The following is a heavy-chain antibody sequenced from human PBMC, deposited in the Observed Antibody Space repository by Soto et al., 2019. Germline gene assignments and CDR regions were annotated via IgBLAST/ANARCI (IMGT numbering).Heavy chain of an antibody. CDR3: ANSGYCTRTSCYSFDP. J-gene: IGHJ5*02. D-gene: IGHD2-2*01. V-gene: IGHV4-59*12. CDR1: GGSITSFY. Sequence: PSETLSLTCTVSGGSITSFYWSWIRQPPGKGLEWIGYFSHSGNTNYNPSLKSRVSISVDTSKNQFSLNLSSVTAADTAVYYCANSGYCTRTSCYSFDPWGQGTLVTISS. CDR2: FSHSGNT.